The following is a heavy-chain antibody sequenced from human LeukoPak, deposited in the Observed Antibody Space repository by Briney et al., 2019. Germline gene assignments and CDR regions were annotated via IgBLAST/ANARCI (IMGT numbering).Heavy chain of an antibody. CDR1: GYTFTRYY. CDR3: ARGGYNWHEYGCVY. V-gene: IGHV1-2*02. J-gene: IGHJ4*02. Sequence: ASVKVSCKASGYTFTRYYMHWVRQAPGQGLEWMGGINPNSGGTNYAQKFQGRVTMTRDTSISTAYMELSRLRSDDTAVYYCARGGYNWHEYGCVYWGQGTLVTVSS. D-gene: IGHD1-1*01. CDR2: INPNSGGT.